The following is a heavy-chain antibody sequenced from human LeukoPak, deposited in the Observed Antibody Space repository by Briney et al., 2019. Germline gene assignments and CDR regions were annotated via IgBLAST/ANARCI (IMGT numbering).Heavy chain of an antibody. J-gene: IGHJ6*03. CDR3: VGSPTYYNMDV. Sequence: GGSLRLSCAASGFIFSSYAMSWVRQSPGKGLEWVSSITGTGGDTYYAESVKDRFTISRDNSKNTVELQMTGLRADDTAVYYCVGSPTYYNMDVWGKGTTLTVS. CDR2: ITGTGGDT. D-gene: IGHD3-10*01. CDR1: GFIFSSYA. V-gene: IGHV3-23*01.